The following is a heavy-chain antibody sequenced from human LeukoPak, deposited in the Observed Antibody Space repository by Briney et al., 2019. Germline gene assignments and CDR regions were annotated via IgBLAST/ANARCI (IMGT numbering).Heavy chain of an antibody. J-gene: IGHJ3*02. CDR1: GYTFTSYA. Sequence: GASVKVSCKASGYTFTSYAMHWVRQAPGQRLEWMGWINAGNGNTKYSQKFQGRVTITRDTSASTAYMELSSLRSEDTAVYYCARVASSVVVVARGDAFDIWGQGTMATVSS. CDR2: INAGNGNT. V-gene: IGHV1-3*01. D-gene: IGHD2-15*01. CDR3: ARVASSVVVVARGDAFDI.